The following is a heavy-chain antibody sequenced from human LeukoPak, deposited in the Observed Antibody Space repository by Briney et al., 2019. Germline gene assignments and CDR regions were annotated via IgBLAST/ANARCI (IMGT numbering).Heavy chain of an antibody. Sequence: PGGSLRLSCAASGFTFSNYGMNWVRQAPGKGLEWVSSISSSSSSFIYYVDSVKGRFTISRDNAKNSLYLQMNSLRAEDTAVYYCAREGQFSSGYVYSAFDIWGQGTMVTVSS. D-gene: IGHD5-12*01. J-gene: IGHJ3*02. V-gene: IGHV3-21*01. CDR2: ISSSSSSFI. CDR3: AREGQFSSGYVYSAFDI. CDR1: GFTFSNYG.